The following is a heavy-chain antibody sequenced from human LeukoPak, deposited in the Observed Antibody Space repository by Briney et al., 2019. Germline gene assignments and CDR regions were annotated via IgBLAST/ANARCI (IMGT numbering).Heavy chain of an antibody. J-gene: IGHJ4*02. V-gene: IGHV3-66*01. CDR2: IYSGGST. Sequence: AGGSLRLSCAASGFTVSSNYMSWVRQAPGKGLEWVSVIYSGGSTYYADSVKGRFTISRDNSKNTLYLQMNSLRAEDTAVYYCARVQYYYDSSGIRGAFDYWGQGTLVTVSS. CDR1: GFTVSSNY. CDR3: ARVQYYYDSSGIRGAFDY. D-gene: IGHD3-22*01.